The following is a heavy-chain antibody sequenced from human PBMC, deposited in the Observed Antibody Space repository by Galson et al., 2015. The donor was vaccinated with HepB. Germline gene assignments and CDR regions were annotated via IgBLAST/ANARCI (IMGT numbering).Heavy chain of an antibody. CDR3: ASCSHVDTAMVSYSNYYYGMDV. CDR2: ISSSSSYI. D-gene: IGHD5-18*01. Sequence: SLRLSCAASGFTFSSYSMNWVRQAPGKGLEWVSSISSSSSYIYYADSVKGRFTISRDNAKNSLYLQMNSLRAADTAVYYCASCSHVDTAMVSYSNYYYGMDVWGQGTTVTVSS. CDR1: GFTFSSYS. V-gene: IGHV3-21*01. J-gene: IGHJ6*02.